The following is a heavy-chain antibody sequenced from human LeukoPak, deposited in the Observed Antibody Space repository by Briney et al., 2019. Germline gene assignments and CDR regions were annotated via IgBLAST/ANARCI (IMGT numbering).Heavy chain of an antibody. CDR2: ISYSGST. CDR1: GGSISSYF. CDR3: ARAPVSGSFHLGLVDY. Sequence: PSETLSLTCTVSGGSISSYFWSWFRQPPGKGLEWIGYISYSGSTNYNPSLKSRITISLDTSKNQFSLKLSSVTAADTAVYYCARAPVSGSFHLGLVDYWGQGTLVTVSS. D-gene: IGHD1-26*01. V-gene: IGHV4-59*08. J-gene: IGHJ4*02.